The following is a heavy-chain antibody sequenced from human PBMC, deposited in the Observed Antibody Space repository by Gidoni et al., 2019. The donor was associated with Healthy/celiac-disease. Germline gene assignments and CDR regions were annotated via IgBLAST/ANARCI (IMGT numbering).Heavy chain of an antibody. CDR3: ARVYDFWSGYKFDY. V-gene: IGHV1-2*02. Sequence: YYMHWVRQAPGQGLEWMGWINPNSGGTNYAQKFQGRVTMTRDTSISTAYMELSRLRSDDTAVYYCARVYDFWSGYKFDYWGQGTLVTVSS. CDR2: INPNSGGT. CDR1: YY. D-gene: IGHD3-3*01. J-gene: IGHJ4*02.